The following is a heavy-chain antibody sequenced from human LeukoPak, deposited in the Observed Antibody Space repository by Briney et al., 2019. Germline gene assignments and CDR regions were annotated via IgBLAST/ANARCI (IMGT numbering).Heavy chain of an antibody. D-gene: IGHD2-15*01. CDR1: GFTFSSYA. Sequence: GGSLRLSCAASGFTFSSYAMSWVRQAPGKGLEWVSAISGSGGSTYYADSVKGRFTISRDNSKNTLYLKMNSLRAEDTAVYYCANALGLCSGGSCYSLGAFDIWGQGTMVTVSS. J-gene: IGHJ3*02. CDR3: ANALGLCSGGSCYSLGAFDI. CDR2: ISGSGGST. V-gene: IGHV3-23*01.